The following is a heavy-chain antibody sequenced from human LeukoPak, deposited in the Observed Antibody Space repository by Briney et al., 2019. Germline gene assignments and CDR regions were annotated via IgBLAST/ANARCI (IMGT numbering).Heavy chain of an antibody. Sequence: ASVKVSCKASGYTFTSYDINWVRQATGQGLEWMGWMNPNSGNTGYAQKFQGRVTMTRNTSISTAYMELSSLRSEDTAVYYCANMGIAAAATYFDYWGQGTLVTVSS. CDR3: ANMGIAAAATYFDY. CDR2: MNPNSGNT. CDR1: GYTFTSYD. D-gene: IGHD6-13*01. J-gene: IGHJ4*02. V-gene: IGHV1-8*01.